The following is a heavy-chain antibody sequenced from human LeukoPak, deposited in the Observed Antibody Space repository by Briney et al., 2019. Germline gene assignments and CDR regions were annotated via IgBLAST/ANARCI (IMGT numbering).Heavy chain of an antibody. V-gene: IGHV3-30-3*01. J-gene: IGHJ5*02. D-gene: IGHD4-17*01. CDR3: ARDLVTTVITGWFDP. CDR2: ISYDGSNK. Sequence: PGGSLGLSCAASGFTFSSYAMHWVRQAPGKGLEWVAVISYDGSNKYYADSVKGRFTISRDNSKNTLYLQMNSLRAEDTAVYYCARDLVTTVITGWFDPWGQGTLVTVSS. CDR1: GFTFSSYA.